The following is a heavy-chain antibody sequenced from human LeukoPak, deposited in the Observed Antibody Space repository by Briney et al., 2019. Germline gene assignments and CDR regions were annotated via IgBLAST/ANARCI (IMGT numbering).Heavy chain of an antibody. CDR3: AKGYYYDSSGSLFDP. CDR2: ISGSGGRT. J-gene: IGHJ5*02. Sequence: GGSLRLSCAASGFTFSSYAMSWVRQAPGKGLEWASAISGSGGRTYYADSVKGRFTISRDNSKNTLYLQMNSLRAEDTAVYYCAKGYYYDSSGSLFDPWGQGTLVTVSS. D-gene: IGHD3-22*01. V-gene: IGHV3-23*01. CDR1: GFTFSSYA.